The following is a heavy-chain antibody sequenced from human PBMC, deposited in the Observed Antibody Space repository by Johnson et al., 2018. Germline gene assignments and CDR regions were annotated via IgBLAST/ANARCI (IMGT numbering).Heavy chain of an antibody. CDR1: GFTFSTYG. V-gene: IGHV3-30*18. D-gene: IGHD5/OR15-5a*01. J-gene: IGHJ1*01. Sequence: QVQLQESGGGLVQPGGSLRLSCAASGFTFSTYGMHWVRQAPGKGLEWVAVMSYDGSEKYYAESVKGRFTIYRDNSKNSLYLQMNGRRADDTAIYYCAKAMSTVFGPQPPQRMGFQHWGQGTLVTVSS. CDR3: AKAMSTVFGPQPPQRMGFQH. CDR2: MSYDGSEK.